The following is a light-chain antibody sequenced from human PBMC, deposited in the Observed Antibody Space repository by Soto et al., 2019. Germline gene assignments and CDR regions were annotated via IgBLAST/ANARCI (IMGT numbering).Light chain of an antibody. Sequence: QSVLTQPPSASGTPGQRVSISCSGSSSNIGSNSVQWHQQLPGTAPNLLIYADNQRPSGVPDRFSGSKSGTSASLAITGLQSGDEADYYCAAWDDSLNGXVFGTGTKVTVL. V-gene: IGLV1-44*01. CDR3: AAWDDSLNGXV. CDR1: SSNIGSNS. CDR2: ADN. J-gene: IGLJ1*01.